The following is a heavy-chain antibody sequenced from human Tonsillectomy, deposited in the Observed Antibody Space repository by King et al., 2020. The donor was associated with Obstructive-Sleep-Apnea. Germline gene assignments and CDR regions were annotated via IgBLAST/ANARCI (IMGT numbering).Heavy chain of an antibody. Sequence: VQLVESGGGVVQPGGSLRLSCAASGFTFNSVWMTWVCQASGKGLEWVATIKHDGRGKYYVDSVKGRFTISRDNAKNSLYLQMSSLRAEDTAVYYCARETSGSYTYYWGQGTLVTVSS. CDR1: GFTFNSVW. CDR2: IKHDGRGK. J-gene: IGHJ4*02. V-gene: IGHV3-7*01. CDR3: ARETSGSYTYY. D-gene: IGHD1-26*01.